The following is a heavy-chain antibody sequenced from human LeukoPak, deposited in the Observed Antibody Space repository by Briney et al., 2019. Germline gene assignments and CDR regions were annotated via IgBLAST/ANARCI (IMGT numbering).Heavy chain of an antibody. V-gene: IGHV4-59*01. D-gene: IGHD4/OR15-4a*01. CDR2: IYYSGST. J-gene: IGHJ4*02. Sequence: SEALSLTCTVSGGSISSYYWSWLRQPPGKGLEWIGYIYYSGSTNYNPSLKSRVTISVDTSKNQFSLRLSSVTAADTAVYYCARTDLTGFDYWGQGTLVTVSS. CDR3: ARTDLTGFDY. CDR1: GGSISSYY.